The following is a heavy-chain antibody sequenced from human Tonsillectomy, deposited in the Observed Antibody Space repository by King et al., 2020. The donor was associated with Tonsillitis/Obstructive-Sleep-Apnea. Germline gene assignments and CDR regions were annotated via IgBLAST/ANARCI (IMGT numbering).Heavy chain of an antibody. V-gene: IGHV4-31*03. D-gene: IGHD4-17*01. Sequence: VQLQESGPGLVKPSHTLSLTCTVSGGSISSGGYYWGWIRQLPGKGLEWIGYIYYSGTTYYNPSLKSRLTISVDTSMHQFSLKLNSVTAADTAVYYCARGDDYDDYFDYWGQGTLVTVSS. J-gene: IGHJ4*02. CDR2: IYYSGTT. CDR3: ARGDDYDDYFDY. CDR1: GGSISSGGYY.